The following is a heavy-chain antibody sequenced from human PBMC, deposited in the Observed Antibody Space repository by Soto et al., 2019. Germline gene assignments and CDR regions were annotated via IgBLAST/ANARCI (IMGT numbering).Heavy chain of an antibody. CDR3: ARHNYDSSGYSHYYYGMDV. CDR2: INHSGST. V-gene: IGHV4-34*01. J-gene: IGHJ6*02. CDR1: GGSGGSFSGYY. Sequence: SETLSLTCAVYGGSGGSFSGYYWSWIRQPPGKGLEWIGEINHSGSTNYNPSLKSRVTISVDTSKNQFSLKLSSVTAADTAVYYCARHNYDSSGYSHYYYGMDVWGQGTTVTVS. D-gene: IGHD3-22*01.